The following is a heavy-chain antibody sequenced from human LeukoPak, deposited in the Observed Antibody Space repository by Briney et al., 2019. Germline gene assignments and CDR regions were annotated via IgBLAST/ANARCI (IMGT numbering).Heavy chain of an antibody. CDR2: ISSSSSTI. Sequence: PGGSLRLSCAASGFTFSSYSMNWVRQAPGKGLEWVSYISSSSSTIYYADSVKGRFTISRDNAKNSLYLQMNSLRAEDTAVYYCARGLGRSGDYYYYYGMDVWGQGTTVTVSS. V-gene: IGHV3-48*04. J-gene: IGHJ6*02. CDR3: ARGLGRSGDYYYYYGMDV. CDR1: GFTFSSYS.